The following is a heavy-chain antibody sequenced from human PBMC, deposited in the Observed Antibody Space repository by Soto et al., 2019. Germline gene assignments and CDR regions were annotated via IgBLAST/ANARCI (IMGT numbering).Heavy chain of an antibody. CDR1: GFTFSDHY. CDR2: TRNKANSYTT. V-gene: IGHV3-72*01. J-gene: IGHJ6*04. Sequence: GGSLRLSCAASGFTFSDHYMDWVRQAPGKGLEWVVRTRNKANSYTTEYASSVKGRFTISRDDSKNSLYLPRNSLETEKTAGYYCASGPGYYDSSGYPPYGMDVWCKMTTVTVSS. D-gene: IGHD3-22*01. CDR3: ASGPGYYDSSGYPPYGMDV.